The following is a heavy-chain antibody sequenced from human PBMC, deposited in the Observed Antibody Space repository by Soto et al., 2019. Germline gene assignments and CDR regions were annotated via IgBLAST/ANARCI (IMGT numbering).Heavy chain of an antibody. D-gene: IGHD3-10*01. CDR3: ASSYGSGYRAFDY. J-gene: IGHJ4*02. V-gene: IGHV1-69*02. CDR1: GDTFNFYS. Sequence: QVQLVQSGAEVKRPGSSVKVSCKASGDTFNFYSINWVRQAPGVGLEWVGRVNPILSMSNYAQRFQGRVTMSADKSTSAAYMERRSLRSEDTAIYYCASSYGSGYRAFDYWGQGAPVPVSS. CDR2: VNPILSMS.